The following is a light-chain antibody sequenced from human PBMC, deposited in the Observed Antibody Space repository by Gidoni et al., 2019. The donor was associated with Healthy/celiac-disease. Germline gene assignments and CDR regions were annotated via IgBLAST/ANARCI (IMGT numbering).Light chain of an antibody. CDR2: DAS. CDR1: QSVSSY. Sequence: DIVSTQSPATLSLSPGERATLSCRASQSVSSYLAWYQQKPGQAPRLLIYDASNRATGIPARFSGSGSGTDFTLTISSLEPEDFAVYYCQQRSNWQFTFGPGTKVDIK. CDR3: QQRSNWQFT. J-gene: IGKJ3*01. V-gene: IGKV3-11*01.